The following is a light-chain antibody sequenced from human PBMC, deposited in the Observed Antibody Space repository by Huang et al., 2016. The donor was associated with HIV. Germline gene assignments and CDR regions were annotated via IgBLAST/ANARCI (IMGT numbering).Light chain of an antibody. CDR2: AAS. J-gene: IGKJ4*01. CDR1: RGISNS. V-gene: IGKV1-NL1*01. Sequence: DIQMTQSPSSLSASVGDRVTLTCRASRGISNSLAWHQQQPGKAPKLLLYAASRLQGGVPSRFSGSGSRTDYTLTISSLQPEDSATYYCQQYYNTTLYFGGGTKVEIK. CDR3: QQYYNTTLY.